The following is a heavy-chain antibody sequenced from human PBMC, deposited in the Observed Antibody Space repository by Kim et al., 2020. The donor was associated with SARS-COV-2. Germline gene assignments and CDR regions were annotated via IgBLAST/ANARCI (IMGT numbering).Heavy chain of an antibody. CDR3: ARGRARWPSYFDY. J-gene: IGHJ4*02. V-gene: IGHV4-34*01. Sequence: NPSLKSRVTISVDTSKNQFSLELSSVTAAGTAVYYCARGRARWPSYFDYWGQGTLVTVSS.